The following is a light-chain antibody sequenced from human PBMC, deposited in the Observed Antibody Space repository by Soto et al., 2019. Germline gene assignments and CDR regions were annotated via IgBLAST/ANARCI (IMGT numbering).Light chain of an antibody. Sequence: IQMTQSPSSLSASVGDRVTITCRASQSITTYLNRYQQNPGQATKLLISTSGTLQRGVPSRFSGSGSGADFTRTITALRPEDFATYFCQQSYSIPYTFGQGTKLEIK. V-gene: IGKV1-39*01. J-gene: IGKJ2*01. CDR2: TSG. CDR1: QSITTY. CDR3: QQSYSIPYT.